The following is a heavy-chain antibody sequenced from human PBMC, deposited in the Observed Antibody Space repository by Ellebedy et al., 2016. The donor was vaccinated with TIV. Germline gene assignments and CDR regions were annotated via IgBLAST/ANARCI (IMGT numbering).Heavy chain of an antibody. V-gene: IGHV4-39*01. J-gene: IGHJ4*02. Sequence: MPSETLSLTCDVSGGFVNSSRHYWAWIRQPPGKGLEWFGSVYYSGSPYYNPSFKSRVTLSADTSKHQYSLNLRTVTAADTAVYYCARIDSWQPIDDWGQGILVTISS. CDR2: VYYSGSP. CDR1: GGFVNSSRHY. CDR3: ARIDSWQPIDD. D-gene: IGHD3-9*01.